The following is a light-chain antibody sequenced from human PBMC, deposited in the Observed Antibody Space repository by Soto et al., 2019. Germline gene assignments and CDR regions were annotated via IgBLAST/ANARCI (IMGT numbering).Light chain of an antibody. CDR3: PPYNIYS. CDR1: QTISNW. V-gene: IGKV1-5*01. Sequence: DVQMTQTPSTLSASVGDRVTISCRASQTISNWLAWYQQKPGKAPKLLIYDASSLESGVPSRFSGSGSGTEFTLTISSLQPDDFATYSCPPYNIYSFGQ. J-gene: IGKJ1*01. CDR2: DAS.